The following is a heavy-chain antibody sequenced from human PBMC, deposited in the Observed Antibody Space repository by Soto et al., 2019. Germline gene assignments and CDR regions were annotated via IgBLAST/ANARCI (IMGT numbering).Heavy chain of an antibody. J-gene: IGHJ4*02. Sequence: QVQLVQSGPEVKKPGSLVKISCKASGGTASIYAISWVRQVPGQGLEWMGGIFPIFGTSDYAQNFQGRITITADRSTSTAYMELSSLRSEDTAVYYCASTDCSSNSCYVRCFDYWGQGTLVTVSS. V-gene: IGHV1-69*06. CDR2: IFPIFGTS. CDR3: ASTDCSSNSCYVRCFDY. CDR1: GGTASIYA. D-gene: IGHD2-2*01.